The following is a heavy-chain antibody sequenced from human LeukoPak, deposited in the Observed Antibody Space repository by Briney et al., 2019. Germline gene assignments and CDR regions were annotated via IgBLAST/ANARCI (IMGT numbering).Heavy chain of an antibody. CDR3: ARCQRLPDSSSSIYPGY. CDR2: IYSGGST. J-gene: IGHJ4*02. V-gene: IGHV3-66*02. Sequence: GGSLRLSCAASGFTVSSNYISWVRQAPGKGLEWVSVIYSGGSTYYADSVKGRFTISRDNSKNTLYLQMNSLRAEDTAVYYCARCQRLPDSSSSIYPGYWGQGTLVTVSS. D-gene: IGHD6-6*01. CDR1: GFTVSSNY.